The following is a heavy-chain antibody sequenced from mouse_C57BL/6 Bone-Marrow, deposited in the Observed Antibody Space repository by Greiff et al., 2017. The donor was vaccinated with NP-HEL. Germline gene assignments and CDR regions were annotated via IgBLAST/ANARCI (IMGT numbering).Heavy chain of an antibody. D-gene: IGHD2-5*01. CDR1: GFNFRSYD. Sequence: EVNLVESGGDLVQPGESLKLSCASSGFNFRSYDMSWVRKTPDKRLEWVATISSDGGCTYYPDSVKGRFTISRDNAKNTLYLQMSSLKSDDTAMDYCARHYYSNYFDYWGQGTTLTVSS. J-gene: IGHJ2*01. CDR3: ARHYYSNYFDY. V-gene: IGHV5-6*01. CDR2: ISSDGGCT.